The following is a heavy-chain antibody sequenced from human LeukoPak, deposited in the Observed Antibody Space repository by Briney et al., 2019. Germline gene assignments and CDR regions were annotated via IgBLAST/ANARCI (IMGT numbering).Heavy chain of an antibody. D-gene: IGHD5-24*01. CDR1: GFTFSSYW. V-gene: IGHV3-74*01. CDR3: PSSRDGYFDY. Sequence: PGGSLRLSCAASGFTFSSYWMHWVRQAPGKGLVWVSRIKTDGSSTSYADSVKGRFTISRDNAKNTLYLQMSSLRTEDTAVYYCPSSRDGYFDYWGQGTLVTVSS. CDR2: IKTDGSST. J-gene: IGHJ4*02.